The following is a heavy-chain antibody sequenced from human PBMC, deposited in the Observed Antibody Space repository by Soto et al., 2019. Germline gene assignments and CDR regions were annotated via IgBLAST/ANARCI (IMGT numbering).Heavy chain of an antibody. CDR2: ISGSGGST. D-gene: IGHD2-2*01. Sequence: GGSLRLSCAASGFTFSSYAMSWVRQAPGKGLEWVSAISGSGGSTYYADSVKGRFTISRDNSKNTLYLQMNSLRAEDTAVYYCAKDIVVVPAATSEGFVYWGQGTLVTVSS. J-gene: IGHJ4*02. V-gene: IGHV3-23*01. CDR3: AKDIVVVPAATSEGFVY. CDR1: GFTFSSYA.